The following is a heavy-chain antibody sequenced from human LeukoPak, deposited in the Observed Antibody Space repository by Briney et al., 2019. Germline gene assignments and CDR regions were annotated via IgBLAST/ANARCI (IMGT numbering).Heavy chain of an antibody. J-gene: IGHJ4*02. CDR1: GFTFSTSW. Sequence: PGGSLRLSCAASGFTFSTSWMDWVRQAPGKGLEWVANIKQDGSETYYADSAKGRFTISRDNAKNSLYLQMDSLRVDDTAIYYCAKSLDYWGQGTLVTVSS. CDR3: AKSLDY. CDR2: IKQDGSET. V-gene: IGHV3-7*01.